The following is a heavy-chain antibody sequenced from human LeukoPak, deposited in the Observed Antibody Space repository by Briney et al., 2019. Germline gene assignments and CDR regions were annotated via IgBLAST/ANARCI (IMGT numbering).Heavy chain of an antibody. Sequence: SETLSLTCTVSGGSISSSSYYWGWIRRPPGKGLEWIGSIYYSGSTYYNPSLKSRVTISVDTSKNQFSLKLSSVTAADTAVYYCARAPQLWVGGFDYWGQGTLVTVSS. CDR1: GGSISSSSYY. J-gene: IGHJ4*02. CDR3: ARAPQLWVGGFDY. V-gene: IGHV4-39*07. CDR2: IYYSGST. D-gene: IGHD5-18*01.